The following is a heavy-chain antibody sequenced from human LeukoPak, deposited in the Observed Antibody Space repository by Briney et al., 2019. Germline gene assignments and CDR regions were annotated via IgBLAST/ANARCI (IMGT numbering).Heavy chain of an antibody. CDR2: IYPGDSDT. D-gene: IGHD2-2*02. CDR1: GYIFTNYW. CDR3: ARFAGGCCSASFYKDY. J-gene: IGHJ4*02. V-gene: IGHV5-51*01. Sequence: GESLKISCKVSGYIFTNYWIGWVRQMPGKGLEWMGIIYPGDSDTRYSPSFQGQVTISADKSISTAYLQWSSLKASDTAMYYCARFAGGCCSASFYKDYWGQGTLVTVSS.